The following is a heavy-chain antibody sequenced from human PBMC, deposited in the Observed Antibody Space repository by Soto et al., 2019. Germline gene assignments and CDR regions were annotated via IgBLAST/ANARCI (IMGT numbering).Heavy chain of an antibody. CDR2: INHSGST. V-gene: IGHV4-34*01. CDR3: ARALINYDFWSGYSSGLDY. CDR1: GGSFSGYY. Sequence: SETLSLTCAVYGGSFSGYYWSWTRQPPGKGLEWIGEINHSGSTNYNPSLTSRVTLSVDTSKNQFALKLSSVTAADTAVYYCARALINYDFWSGYSSGLDYWGQGTLVTVSS. J-gene: IGHJ4*02. D-gene: IGHD3-3*01.